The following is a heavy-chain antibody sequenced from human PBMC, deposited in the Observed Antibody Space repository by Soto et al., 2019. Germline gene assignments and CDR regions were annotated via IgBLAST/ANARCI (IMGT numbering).Heavy chain of an antibody. J-gene: IGHJ4*02. CDR3: SSILVGAPRHSGFDS. V-gene: IGHV4-39*01. CDR1: GASISSSPSY. CDR2: IFYSGRT. Sequence: PSETLSLTCTVSGASISSSPSYWAWIRQSPGRGLEWIGHIFYSGRTSYSPSLRSRVSLSADTSKNQFSLKLSSVTAADAAVYFCSSILVGAPRHSGFDSWGQGTLVTVSS. D-gene: IGHD2-2*01.